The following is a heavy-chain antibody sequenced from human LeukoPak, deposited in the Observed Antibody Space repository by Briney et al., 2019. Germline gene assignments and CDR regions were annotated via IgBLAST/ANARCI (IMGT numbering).Heavy chain of an antibody. CDR3: ARAPLHLAMYHYFDY. V-gene: IGHV3-21*01. CDR1: GFTFSSYS. J-gene: IGHJ4*02. Sequence: GGSLRLSCVVSGFTFSSYSVNWVRQSPGKGLEWVSYISSSSYIHYADSVKGRFTTSRDNAKKSLYLQMNSLRAEDTAVYYCARAPLHLAMYHYFDYWGQGTLVTVSS. CDR2: ISSSSYI. D-gene: IGHD2-2*01.